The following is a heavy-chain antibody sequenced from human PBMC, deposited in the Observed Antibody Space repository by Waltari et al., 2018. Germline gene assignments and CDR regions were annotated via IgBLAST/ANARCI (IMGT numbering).Heavy chain of an antibody. Sequence: EVQLLEFGGGLVQPGGSLRLSCAASGFTFSSHVMSWVRQAPGKGLEWVSGISGSGDSIQYADSVKGRFTISRDNSKNTLYVQMNSLRAEDMAVYYCATSYSGIYFSFDYWGQGTLVTVSS. CDR1: GFTFSSHV. CDR2: ISGSGDSI. J-gene: IGHJ4*02. V-gene: IGHV3-23*01. D-gene: IGHD1-26*01. CDR3: ATSYSGIYFSFDY.